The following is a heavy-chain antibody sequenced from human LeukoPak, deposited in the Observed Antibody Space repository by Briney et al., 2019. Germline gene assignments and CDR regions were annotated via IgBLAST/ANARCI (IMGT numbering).Heavy chain of an antibody. Sequence: GASVKVSCKVSGYTLTELSMHWVRQAPGKGLEWMGGFDPEDGETIYAQKSQGRVTMTEDTSTDTAYMELSSLRSEDTAVYYCATVSPVAGTSNYFDYWGQGTLVTVSS. D-gene: IGHD6-19*01. CDR1: GYTLTELS. CDR3: ATVSPVAGTSNYFDY. J-gene: IGHJ4*02. V-gene: IGHV1-24*01. CDR2: FDPEDGET.